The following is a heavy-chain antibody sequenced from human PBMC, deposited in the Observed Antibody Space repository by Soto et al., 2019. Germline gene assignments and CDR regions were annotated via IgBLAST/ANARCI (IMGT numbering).Heavy chain of an antibody. V-gene: IGHV1-2*02. CDR1: GYTFSDYY. Sequence: ASVKVSCKASGYTFSDYYINWVRQAPGQGLEWMGWINPNSGGTKYAPKFQGGVTMTRDTSITTAYMELSRLRSGDTGVDYFEREPATARPEEVDFWVQGTLVIVSS. D-gene: IGHD1-1*01. CDR3: EREPATARPEEVDF. J-gene: IGHJ4*02. CDR2: INPNSGGT.